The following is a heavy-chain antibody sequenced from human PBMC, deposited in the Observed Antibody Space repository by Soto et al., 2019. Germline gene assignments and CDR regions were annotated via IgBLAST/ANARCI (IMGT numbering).Heavy chain of an antibody. V-gene: IGHV4-59*08. Sequence: QVQLQESGPGLVKPSETLSLTCTVSGGSISSYYWSWIRQPPGKGLEWIGYIFYTGSTNYNPSLKSLVLTSVDTSKNQCSLKLRSVTAADTAVYYCARQDGYYYYIDVWGKGTTVTVSS. CDR2: IFYTGST. J-gene: IGHJ6*03. CDR1: GGSISSYY. CDR3: ARQDGYYYYIDV.